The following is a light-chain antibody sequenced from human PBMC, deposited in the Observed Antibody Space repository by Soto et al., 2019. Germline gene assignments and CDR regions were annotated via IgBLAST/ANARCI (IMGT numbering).Light chain of an antibody. CDR1: QTITTW. CDR3: QLYSVYSSWT. J-gene: IGKJ1*01. V-gene: IGKV1-5*01. Sequence: DIRVTQSPPTLSASVGDRVTITCRASQTITTWMAWYQQKPGKAPKLLVYDASTLQSGVATRFSGSGSGTEFTLTISSLQTEDFATYYCQLYSVYSSWTFGQGTKVDIK. CDR2: DAS.